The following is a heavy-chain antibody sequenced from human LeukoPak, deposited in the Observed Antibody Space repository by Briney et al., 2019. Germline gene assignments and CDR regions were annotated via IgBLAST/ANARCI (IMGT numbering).Heavy chain of an antibody. CDR1: GGTFSSYA. D-gene: IGHD3-9*01. J-gene: IGHJ4*02. CDR2: IIPIFGTA. CDR3: ARALKYYDILTGPNQYFDY. Sequence: EASVKVSCKASGGTFSSYAISWVRQAPGQGLEWMGGIIPIFGTANYAQKFQGRVTITADESTSTAYMELSSLRSEDTAVYYCARALKYYDILTGPNQYFDYWGQGTLVTVSS. V-gene: IGHV1-69*01.